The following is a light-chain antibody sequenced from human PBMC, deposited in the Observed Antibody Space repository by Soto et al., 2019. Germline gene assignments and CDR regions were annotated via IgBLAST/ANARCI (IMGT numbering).Light chain of an antibody. CDR1: SSDVGVYNY. J-gene: IGLJ3*02. CDR2: DVN. Sequence: QSAPTQPRSVSGSPGQSVTISCTGTSSDVGVYNYVSWYQQHPGKAPKLMIYDVNKRPSGVPDRFSGSKSGNTASLTISGLRAEDESDYYCCSYAGSYTWVFGGGTKLTVL. V-gene: IGLV2-11*01. CDR3: CSYAGSYTWV.